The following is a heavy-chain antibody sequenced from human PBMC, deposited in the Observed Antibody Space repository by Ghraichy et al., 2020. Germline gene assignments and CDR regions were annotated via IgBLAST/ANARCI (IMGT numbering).Heavy chain of an antibody. CDR1: GFTCSSYW. J-gene: IGHJ3*02. V-gene: IGHV3-7*03. CDR2: IKQDGGEK. CDR3: ARVGSFPSRPWTLDN. D-gene: IGHD3/OR15-3a*01. Sequence: GESLRLSCAASGFTCSSYWMSWVRQAPGKGLEWVAVIKQDGGEKYYGDSVKCRFTISRDNARNSLYLQMNSLRAEDTAVYYCARVGSFPSRPWTLDNWGQGTMVTVSS.